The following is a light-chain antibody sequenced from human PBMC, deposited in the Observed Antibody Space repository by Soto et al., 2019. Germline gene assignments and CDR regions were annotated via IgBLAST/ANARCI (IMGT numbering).Light chain of an antibody. CDR2: EDN. V-gene: IGLV6-57*01. J-gene: IGLJ3*02. Sequence: NFMLTQPHSVSESPGKTVIISCTRSSGSIASNYVQWYQQRPGSSPTTVIYEDNQRPSGVPDRFSGSIDSSSNSASLTISRLETEDEADYFCQSYGATNQVFGGGTKLTVL. CDR3: QSYGATNQV. CDR1: SGSIASNY.